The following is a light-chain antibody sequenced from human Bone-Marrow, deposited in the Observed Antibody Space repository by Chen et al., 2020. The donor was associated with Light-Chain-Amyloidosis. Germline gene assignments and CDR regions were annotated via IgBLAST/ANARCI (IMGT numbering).Light chain of an antibody. J-gene: IGLJ3*02. CDR3: VVFLGSGIWE. Sequence: QTVVTQEPSFSVSSGETVTLTCGLSAGPVPGSRSPTWYPQTPGQPPRTLIGSAKTRSSGVPDRFSASILGNKAALTITGVQVDDEADYYCVVFLGSGIWEFGGGTKLTVL. CDR2: SAK. V-gene: IGLV8-61*01. CDR1: AGPVPGSRS.